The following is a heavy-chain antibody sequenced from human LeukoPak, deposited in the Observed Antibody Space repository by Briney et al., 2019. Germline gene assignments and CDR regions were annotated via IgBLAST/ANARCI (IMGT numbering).Heavy chain of an antibody. V-gene: IGHV1-69*05. CDR1: GGTFSSYA. Sequence: GASVKVSCKASGGTFSSYAISWVRQAPGQGLEWMGRIIPIFGTANYAQKFQGRVTITTDESTSTAYMELSSLRSEDTAVYYCAIPLTYYYDSSGYYYGDYFDYWGQGTLVTVSS. J-gene: IGHJ4*02. D-gene: IGHD3-22*01. CDR3: AIPLTYYYDSSGYYYGDYFDY. CDR2: IIPIFGTA.